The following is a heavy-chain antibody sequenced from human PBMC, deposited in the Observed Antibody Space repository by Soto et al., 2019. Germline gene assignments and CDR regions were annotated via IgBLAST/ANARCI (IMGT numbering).Heavy chain of an antibody. CDR1: GYTFTSYA. V-gene: IGHV1-3*05. Sequence: QVQLVQSGAEEKKPGASVKVSCKASGYTFTSYAMHWVRQAPGQRLEWMGWVNAGNGNTKYSQRYQGRVAITRDPSASTAYMELGSLRSEDTAVYYCACAFQDCCGGSCYYAMDVWGQGTTVTVSS. J-gene: IGHJ6*02. CDR2: VNAGNGNT. CDR3: ACAFQDCCGGSCYYAMDV. D-gene: IGHD2-15*01.